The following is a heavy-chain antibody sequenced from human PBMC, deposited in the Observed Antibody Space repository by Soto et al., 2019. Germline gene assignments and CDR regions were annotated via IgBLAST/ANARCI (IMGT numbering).Heavy chain of an antibody. J-gene: IGHJ6*02. V-gene: IGHV3-30*03. Sequence: QVQLVESGGGVVQPGRSLRLSCAASGFTFSSYGMHWVRQAPGKGLEWVAVISYDGSNKYYADSVKGRFTISRDNSKNTLYLQMNSLRAEDTAVYYCAREGASGSYSYYYGMDVWGQGTTVTVSS. CDR3: AREGASGSYSYYYGMDV. CDR1: GFTFSSYG. D-gene: IGHD1-26*01. CDR2: ISYDGSNK.